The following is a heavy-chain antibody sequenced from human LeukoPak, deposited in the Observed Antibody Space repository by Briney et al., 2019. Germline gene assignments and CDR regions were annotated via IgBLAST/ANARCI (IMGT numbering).Heavy chain of an antibody. CDR3: AKTRSHYYDSSGYDY. V-gene: IGHV3-23*01. J-gene: IGHJ4*02. CDR1: GFTFSSYA. D-gene: IGHD3-22*01. Sequence: PGGSLRLSCAASGFTFSSYAMSWVRQAPGKGLEWVSAISGSGGSTYYADSVKGRFTISRDNSKHTLYLQMNSLRAEDTAVYYCAKTRSHYYDSSGYDYWGQGTLVTVSS. CDR2: ISGSGGST.